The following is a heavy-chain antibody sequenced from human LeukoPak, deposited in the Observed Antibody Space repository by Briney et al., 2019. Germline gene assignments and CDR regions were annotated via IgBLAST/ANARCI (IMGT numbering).Heavy chain of an antibody. J-gene: IGHJ4*02. CDR3: AKGGYKYDSSGHNYFDY. CDR1: GFTFSSYA. CDR2: ISYDGSKK. Sequence: GGSLRLSCAASGFTFSSYAMHWVRQAPGKGLEWVAVISYDGSKKYYADSVKGRFTISRDNSKNTLFLQMNSLRAEDTAVYYCAKGGYKYDSSGHNYFDYWGQGTLVTVSS. V-gene: IGHV3-30*04. D-gene: IGHD3-22*01.